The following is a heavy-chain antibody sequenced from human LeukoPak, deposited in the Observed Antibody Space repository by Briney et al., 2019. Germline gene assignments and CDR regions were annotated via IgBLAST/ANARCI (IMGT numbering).Heavy chain of an antibody. D-gene: IGHD3-22*01. Sequence: GGSLRLSCVASGFTFSTYAMNWVRQAPGKGLEWVAVISYDGSNKYYADSVKGRFTISRDNSKNTLYVQMNSLRAEDTAVYYCARGGDSMIVVCDYWGQGTLVTVSS. CDR2: ISYDGSNK. CDR3: ARGGDSMIVVCDY. J-gene: IGHJ4*02. V-gene: IGHV3-30-3*01. CDR1: GFTFSTYA.